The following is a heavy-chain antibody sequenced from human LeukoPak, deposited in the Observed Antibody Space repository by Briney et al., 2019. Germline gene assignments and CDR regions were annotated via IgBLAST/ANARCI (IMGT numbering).Heavy chain of an antibody. D-gene: IGHD4-11*01. CDR1: GGSFSGYY. Sequence: SETLSLTCAVYGGSFSGYYWSWIRQPPGKGLEWIGEINHSGSTNYNPSLKSRVTISVDTSKNQFSLKLSSVTAADTAVYYCAXDYSKFRYYGMDVWGQGTTVTVSS. CDR2: INHSGST. V-gene: IGHV4-34*01. CDR3: AXDYSKFRYYGMDV. J-gene: IGHJ6*02.